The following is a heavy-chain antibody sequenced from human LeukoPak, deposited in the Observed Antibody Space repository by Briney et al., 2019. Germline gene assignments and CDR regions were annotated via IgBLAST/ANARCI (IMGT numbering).Heavy chain of an antibody. Sequence: GRSLRLSCAASGFTFSSYSINWVCDTPGKGRGCVSSIRSSSSYIYYADSVKGRFTISRDNAKNSLYLKMNSLRAEDTAVYYCARDDIVVVPAAMGHYYYGTDVWGQGTTVTVSS. D-gene: IGHD2-2*01. CDR2: IRSSSSYI. V-gene: IGHV3-21*01. J-gene: IGHJ6*02. CDR3: ARDDIVVVPAAMGHYYYGTDV. CDR1: GFTFSSYS.